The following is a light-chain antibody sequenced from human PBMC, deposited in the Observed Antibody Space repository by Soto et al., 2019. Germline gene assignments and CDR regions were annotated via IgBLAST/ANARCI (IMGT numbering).Light chain of an antibody. V-gene: IGLV2-14*03. CDR2: DVT. CDR3: SSYSSSTTHVV. J-gene: IGLJ2*01. Sequence: QSALTQPASVSGSPGRSVTISCTGTSTDVGDFNYVSWYQHLPGRAPKLIIYDVTNRPSGISYRFSASKSGRTASLTISGLQAEDEAEYCCSSYSSSTTHVVFGGGTKLTVL. CDR1: STDVGDFNY.